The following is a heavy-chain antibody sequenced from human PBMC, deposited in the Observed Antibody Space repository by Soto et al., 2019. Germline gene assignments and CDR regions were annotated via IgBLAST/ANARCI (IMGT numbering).Heavy chain of an antibody. Sequence: QVQLQESGPGLVKPSQTLSLTCTVSGGSISSGGYYWSWIRQHPGKGLEWIGYIYYSGSTYYNPSLKSRVTISVDTSKNQFPLKLSSVTAADTAVYYCASTPRWGLVLYYMDVWGKGTTVTVSS. J-gene: IGHJ6*03. D-gene: IGHD2-8*01. CDR2: IYYSGST. CDR1: GGSISSGGYY. CDR3: ASTPRWGLVLYYMDV. V-gene: IGHV4-31*03.